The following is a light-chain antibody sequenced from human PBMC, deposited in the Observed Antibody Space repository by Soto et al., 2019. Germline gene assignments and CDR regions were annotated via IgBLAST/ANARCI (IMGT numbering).Light chain of an antibody. CDR3: QQYNSYPYT. J-gene: IGKJ2*01. CDR2: KAS. CDR1: HGVTLW. Sequence: DIQMTQSPSILSASVGDGVTIACRASHGVTLWLTWYQQKPGKAPKLLLYKASTLESGVPSRFSGNGSETDFTLTISSLQPDDIGTYYCQQYNSYPYTFGQGTKLEIK. V-gene: IGKV1-5*03.